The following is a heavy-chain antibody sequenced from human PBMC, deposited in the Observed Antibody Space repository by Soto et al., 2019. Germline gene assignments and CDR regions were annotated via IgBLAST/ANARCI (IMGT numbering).Heavy chain of an antibody. CDR3: ARGVGSSPPRY. CDR2: IYASGSP. V-gene: IGHV4-59*01. J-gene: IGHJ4*02. Sequence: SETLSLTCTISGGSISVYYWSWVRQPPGHELEWIGYIYASGSPYYNPSLRSRVTISADTSKNQIPLKWTSPTAADTAVYYCARGVGSSPPRYWGRGTLVTVSS. D-gene: IGHD1-26*01. CDR1: GGSISVYY.